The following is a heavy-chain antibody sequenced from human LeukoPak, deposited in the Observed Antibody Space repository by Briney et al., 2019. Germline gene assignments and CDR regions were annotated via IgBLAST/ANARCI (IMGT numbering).Heavy chain of an antibody. V-gene: IGHV4-4*02. Sequence: PSETLSLTCAVSGDSITSSHWWTWIRQPPGKGLEWIGEIFHAGSTNYNSSLESRVTISVDNSKNQFSLKLTSVTAADTAVYYCARAYGDYRWFFDFWGPGILVTVSS. CDR1: GDSITSSHW. D-gene: IGHD4-17*01. CDR3: ARAYGDYRWFFDF. CDR2: IFHAGST. J-gene: IGHJ4*02.